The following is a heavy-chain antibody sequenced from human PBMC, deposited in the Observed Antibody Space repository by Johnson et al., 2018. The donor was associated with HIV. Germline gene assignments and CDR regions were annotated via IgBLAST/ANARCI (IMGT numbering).Heavy chain of an antibody. J-gene: IGHJ3*02. CDR1: GFTFSSYA. Sequence: VQLVESGGGVVQPGRSLRLSCAASGFTFSSYAMHWVRQAPAKGLEWVAVISYDGSDKYYADSVKGRFTISRDSSKNTLYLQMNSLRAEDTAVYYCTTEAYSSSSAGFDIWGQGTMVTVSS. D-gene: IGHD6-6*01. CDR3: TTEAYSSSSAGFDI. V-gene: IGHV3-30*04. CDR2: ISYDGSDK.